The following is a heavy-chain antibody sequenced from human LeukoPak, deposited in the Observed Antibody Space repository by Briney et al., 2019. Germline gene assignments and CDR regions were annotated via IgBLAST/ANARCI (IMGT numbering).Heavy chain of an antibody. CDR3: TRHLIGSTPFDY. D-gene: IGHD2-15*01. V-gene: IGHV3-73*01. CDR1: GVTFSDSA. Sequence: GGSLRLSCAASGVTFSDSAFHWVRKASGKGLERVGRIRSKPNSYATAYTASVKGRFTISREDSKNMAYLQMNSLNTEDTAMYYCTRHLIGSTPFDYWGQGTLVSVSS. J-gene: IGHJ4*02. CDR2: IRSKPNSYAT.